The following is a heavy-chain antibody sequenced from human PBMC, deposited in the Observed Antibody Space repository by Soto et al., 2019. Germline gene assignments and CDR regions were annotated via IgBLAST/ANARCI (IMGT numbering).Heavy chain of an antibody. CDR2: IYHSGST. CDR3: ARAAMGGSSWPFDY. J-gene: IGHJ4*02. CDR1: GGSISSSNW. Sequence: QVQLQESGPGLVKPSGTLSLTCAVSGGSISSSNWWSWVRQPPGKGLEWIGEIYHSGSTNYNPSLKSRVTISADKSKIQFSPKLSSVTASDTAVYYCARAAMGGSSWPFDYWGQGTLVTVSS. V-gene: IGHV4-4*02. D-gene: IGHD6-13*01.